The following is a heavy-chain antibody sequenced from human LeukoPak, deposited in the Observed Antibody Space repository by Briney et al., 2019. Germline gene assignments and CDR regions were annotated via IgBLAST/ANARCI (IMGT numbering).Heavy chain of an antibody. V-gene: IGHV4-39*02. CDR3: ARDNYDILTGYNNWFDP. CDR1: GDSISSGNYY. CDR2: IYYSGST. J-gene: IGHJ5*02. D-gene: IGHD3-9*01. Sequence: SETLSLTCTVSGDSISSGNYYWGWIRQPPGKGLEWIGSIYYSGSTYYNPSLKSRVTISVDTSKNQFSLKLSSVTAADTAVYYCARDNYDILTGYNNWFDPWGQGTLVTVSS.